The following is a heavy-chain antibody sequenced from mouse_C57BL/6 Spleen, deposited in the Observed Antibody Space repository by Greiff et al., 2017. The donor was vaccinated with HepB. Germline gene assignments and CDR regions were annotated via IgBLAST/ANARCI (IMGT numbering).Heavy chain of an antibody. Sequence: VQLQQSGPELVKPGASVKISCKASGYTFTDYYMNWVKQSHGKSLEWIGDINPNNGGTSYNQKFKGKATLTVDKSSSTAYMELLSLTSEDSAVYYCARSSEYFDVWGTGTTVTVSS. CDR3: ARSSEYFDV. CDR1: GYTFTDYY. J-gene: IGHJ1*03. V-gene: IGHV1-26*01. CDR2: INPNNGGT. D-gene: IGHD3-1*01.